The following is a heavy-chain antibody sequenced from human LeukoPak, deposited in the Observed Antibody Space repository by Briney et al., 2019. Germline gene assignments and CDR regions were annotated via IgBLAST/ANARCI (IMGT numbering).Heavy chain of an antibody. J-gene: IGHJ3*02. Sequence: ASLKVSCKASGYTFIAHYLHWVRQAPGQGLEWMGWINPDSGDTKYAQKFQGWVTMTRDTSISTAYMELSRLKSDDTAVYYCARQVPGIWGQGTMVTVSS. CDR2: INPDSGDT. CDR3: ARQVPGI. V-gene: IGHV1-2*04. CDR1: GYTFIAHY.